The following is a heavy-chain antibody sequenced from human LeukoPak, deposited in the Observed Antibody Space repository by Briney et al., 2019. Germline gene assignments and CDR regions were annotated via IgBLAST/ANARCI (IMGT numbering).Heavy chain of an antibody. V-gene: IGHV4-39*07. D-gene: IGHD5-12*01. CDR3: ARVGGYSGYEIDY. Sequence: KPSETLSLTCTVSGGSISSSSYYWGWIRQPPGKGLEWIGSIYYSGSTYYNPSLKSRVTISVDTSKNQFSLKLSSVTAADTAVYYCARVGGYSGYEIDYWGQGTLVTVSS. CDR2: IYYSGST. CDR1: GGSISSSSYY. J-gene: IGHJ4*02.